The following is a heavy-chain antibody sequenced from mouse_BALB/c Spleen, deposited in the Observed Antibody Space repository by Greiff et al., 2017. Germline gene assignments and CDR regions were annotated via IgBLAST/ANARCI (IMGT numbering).Heavy chain of an antibody. CDR3: ARDGLRREGLDY. J-gene: IGHJ2*01. CDR1: GFSLTSYG. D-gene: IGHD2-4*01. V-gene: IGHV2-9*02. Sequence: VQGVESGPGLVAPSQSLSITCTVSGFSLTSYGVHWVRQPPGKGLEWLGVIWAGGSTNYNSALMSRLSISKDNSKSQVFLKMNSLQTDDTAMYYCARDGLRREGLDYWGQGTTLTVSS. CDR2: IWAGGST.